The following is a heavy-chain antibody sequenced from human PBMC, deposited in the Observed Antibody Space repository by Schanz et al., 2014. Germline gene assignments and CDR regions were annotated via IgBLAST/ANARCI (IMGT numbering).Heavy chain of an antibody. D-gene: IGHD2-2*01. Sequence: QVQLQQWGAGLLKPSETLSLTCAVYGGSFSSNYWSWIRQPPGKGLEWIGEIYHTGSTNYNPSLKSRVTISVDTSKNQCSLKLRSVTAADTAVYYCARAARRTRVVPLYFDYWGQGTLVTVSS. V-gene: IGHV4-34*02. CDR3: ARAARRTRVVPLYFDY. CDR1: GGSFSSNY. J-gene: IGHJ4*02. CDR2: IYHTGST.